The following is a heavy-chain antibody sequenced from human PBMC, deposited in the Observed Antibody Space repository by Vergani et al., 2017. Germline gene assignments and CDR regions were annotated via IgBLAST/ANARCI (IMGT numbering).Heavy chain of an antibody. CDR1: GGSFSGYY. CDR3: ARVGGLYYXSSGYYSYYYGMYV. Sequence: QVQLQQWGAGLLKPSETLSLTCAVYGGSFSGYYWSWIRQPPGKGLEWIGEINHSGSTNYNPSLKSRVTISVDTSKNQFSLKLSSVTAADTAVYYCARVGGLYYXSSGYYSYYYGMYVWGQGTTVTVSS. D-gene: IGHD3-22*01. CDR2: INHSGST. J-gene: IGHJ6*02. V-gene: IGHV4-34*01.